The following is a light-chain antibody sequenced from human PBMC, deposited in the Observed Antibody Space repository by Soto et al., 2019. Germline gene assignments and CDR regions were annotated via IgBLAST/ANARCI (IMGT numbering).Light chain of an antibody. CDR2: VAS. CDR3: QQYNNWPYT. CDR1: QSVSSN. V-gene: IGKV3-15*01. Sequence: EIVMTQSPATLSVSPGERDTLSCRASQSVSSNLAWYQQKPGQAPRLLIDVASTRATGIPARFSGSGSGTEFTLTISSLQSEDFAVYYCQQYNNWPYTFGQGTKLEIK. J-gene: IGKJ2*01.